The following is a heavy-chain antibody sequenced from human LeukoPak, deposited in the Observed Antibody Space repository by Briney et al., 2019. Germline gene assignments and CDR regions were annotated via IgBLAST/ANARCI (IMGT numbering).Heavy chain of an antibody. J-gene: IGHJ6*03. CDR3: ARALGIGYYYYYMDV. CDR1: GFTVSSNY. CDR2: IYSGGST. D-gene: IGHD7-27*01. V-gene: IGHV3-53*01. Sequence: QPGGSLRLSCAASGFTVSSNYMSWVRQAPGKGLEWVSVIYSGGSTYYADSVKGRFTISRDNSKNTLYLQMNSLRAEDTAVYYCARALGIGYYYYYMDVWGKGTTVTVSS.